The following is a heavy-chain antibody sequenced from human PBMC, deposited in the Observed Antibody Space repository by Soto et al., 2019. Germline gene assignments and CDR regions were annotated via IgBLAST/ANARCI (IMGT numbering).Heavy chain of an antibody. Sequence: GGSLRLSCAASGFTFSSYAMSWVRQAPGKGLEWVSAISGSGGSTYYADSVKGRFTISRDNSKNTLYLQMNSLRAEDTAVYYCARRVTAAGKLTFDYWGQGTLVTVSS. CDR3: ARRVTAAGKLTFDY. D-gene: IGHD6-13*01. J-gene: IGHJ4*02. CDR1: GFTFSSYA. CDR2: ISGSGGST. V-gene: IGHV3-23*01.